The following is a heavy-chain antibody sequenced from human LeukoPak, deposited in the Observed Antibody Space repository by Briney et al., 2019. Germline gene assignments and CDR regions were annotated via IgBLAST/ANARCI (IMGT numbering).Heavy chain of an antibody. Sequence: SETLSLTCTVSGGSISSSSYYWGWIRQPPGKGLEWIGSIYYSGSTYYNPSLKSRVTISVDTSKNQFSLKLSSVTAADTAVYYCLCYDSSGYYYFDYWGQGTLVTVSS. D-gene: IGHD3-22*01. CDR3: LCYDSSGYYYFDY. V-gene: IGHV4-39*01. J-gene: IGHJ4*02. CDR2: IYYSGST. CDR1: GGSISSSSYY.